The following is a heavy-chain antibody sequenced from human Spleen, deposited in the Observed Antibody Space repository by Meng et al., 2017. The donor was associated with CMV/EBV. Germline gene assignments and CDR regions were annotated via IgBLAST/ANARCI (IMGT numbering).Heavy chain of an antibody. J-gene: IGHJ4*02. V-gene: IGHV4-4*02. CDR1: GSLSSSAW. Sequence: GSLSSSAWWSWVRQPPGKGLEWIGEIYHSGSTNYNPSLKSRVTISVDKSKNQFSLKLSSVTAADTAVYYCARNNPRYCSSTSCPPDYWGQGTLVTVSS. D-gene: IGHD2-2*01. CDR2: IYHSGST. CDR3: ARNNPRYCSSTSCPPDY.